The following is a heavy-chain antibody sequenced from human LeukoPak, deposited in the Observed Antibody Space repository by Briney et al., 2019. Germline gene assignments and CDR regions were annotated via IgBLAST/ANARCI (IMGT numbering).Heavy chain of an antibody. Sequence: PSETLSLTCTVSGGSLSSYYWSWIPQPPGKGLEWIGYILYSGSTNYNPSLKSRVTISVDTSKNHVSLKLSSVTAADTAVYYCARGTRYYDILTGYYLTNYMDVWGKGTTVTVSS. CDR2: ILYSGST. D-gene: IGHD3-9*01. J-gene: IGHJ6*03. CDR3: ARGTRYYDILTGYYLTNYMDV. V-gene: IGHV4-59*01. CDR1: GGSLSSYY.